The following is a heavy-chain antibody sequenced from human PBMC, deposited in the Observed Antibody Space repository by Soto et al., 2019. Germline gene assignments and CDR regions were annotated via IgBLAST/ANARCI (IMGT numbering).Heavy chain of an antibody. Sequence: GGSLRLSCAASGFTFSSYGMHWVRQAPGKGLEWVAVIWYDGSNKYYADSVKGRFTISRDNSKNTLYLQMNSLRAEDTAVYYCARDHAYYYGSGSVDYWGQGTLVTVSS. D-gene: IGHD3-10*01. V-gene: IGHV3-33*01. CDR1: GFTFSSYG. J-gene: IGHJ4*02. CDR2: IWYDGSNK. CDR3: ARDHAYYYGSGSVDY.